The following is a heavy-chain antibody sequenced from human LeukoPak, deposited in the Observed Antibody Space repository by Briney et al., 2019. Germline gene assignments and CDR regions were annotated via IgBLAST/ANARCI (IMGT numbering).Heavy chain of an antibody. CDR1: GYSFTNYW. D-gene: IGHD3-10*01. Sequence: GESLKISCKGSGYSFTNYWIGWVRQMPGEGLEWMGIIYPGDSDTRYSPSFQGQVTISADESISTAYLQWSSLKASDTAMYYCARLSNHYYGSGSYFPGYFDYWGQGTLVTVPS. CDR2: IYPGDSDT. J-gene: IGHJ4*02. CDR3: ARLSNHYYGSGSYFPGYFDY. V-gene: IGHV5-51*01.